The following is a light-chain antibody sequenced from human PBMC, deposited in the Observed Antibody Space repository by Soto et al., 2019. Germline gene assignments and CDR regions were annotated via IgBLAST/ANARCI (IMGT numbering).Light chain of an antibody. Sequence: DIQMTQSPSTLSASEGDRVTITCRASQSISSWLAWYQQKPGKAPKLLIYKASSLESGVPSRFSGSGSGTEFTLTISSLQPDDFATYYCQQYNSYSLTFGQGTRLEIK. CDR2: KAS. CDR3: QQYNSYSLT. CDR1: QSISSW. V-gene: IGKV1-5*03. J-gene: IGKJ5*01.